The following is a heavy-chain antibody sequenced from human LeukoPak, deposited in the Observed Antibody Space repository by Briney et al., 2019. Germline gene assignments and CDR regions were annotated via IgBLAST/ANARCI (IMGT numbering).Heavy chain of an antibody. V-gene: IGHV5-51*01. CDR3: ARSKAYYYYYMDV. Sequence: GESLKISCKGSGYSFTSYWIGWVRPMPGKGLEWMGIIYPGDSDTRYSPSFQGQVTISADKSISTAYLQWSSLKASDTAMYYCARSKAYYYYYMDVWGKGTTVTVSS. CDR1: GYSFTSYW. CDR2: IYPGDSDT. J-gene: IGHJ6*03.